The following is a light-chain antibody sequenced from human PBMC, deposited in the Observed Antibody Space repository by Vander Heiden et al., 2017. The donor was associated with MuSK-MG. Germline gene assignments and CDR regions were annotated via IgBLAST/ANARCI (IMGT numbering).Light chain of an antibody. CDR2: GAS. CDR1: RSISNY. Sequence: QMTQSPSSLSASVGDRVTITCRASRSISNYLNWYQQKAGKAPTLLIYGASNLQSGVPSRFSGSNSGTDFTLTISRLQRGDSATYYCQQSDSTPWTFGQGTKVEIK. V-gene: IGKV1-39*01. J-gene: IGKJ1*01. CDR3: QQSDSTPWT.